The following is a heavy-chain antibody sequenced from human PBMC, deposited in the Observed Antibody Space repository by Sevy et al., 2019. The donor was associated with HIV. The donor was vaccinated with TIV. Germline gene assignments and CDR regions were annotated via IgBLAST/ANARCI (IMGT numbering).Heavy chain of an antibody. D-gene: IGHD2-2*01. CDR2: ISPYTGDT. V-gene: IGHV1-18*01. Sequence: ASVKVSCRASGYTFRSYGRSWVRQAPGQGLEWMGWISPYTGDTDFAQKVQGRVSMTSETSTRTAYMELGSLRSDDTAVYYWARDKPQGVVVLPGAMWGGVDYWGQGTLVTVSS. J-gene: IGHJ4*02. CDR3: ARDKPQGVVVLPGAMWGGVDY. CDR1: GYTFRSYG.